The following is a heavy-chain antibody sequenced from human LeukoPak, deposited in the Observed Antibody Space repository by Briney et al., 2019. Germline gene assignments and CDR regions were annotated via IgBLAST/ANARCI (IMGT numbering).Heavy chain of an antibody. D-gene: IGHD5-12*01. V-gene: IGHV4-38-2*02. CDR2: IYHSGST. Sequence: SETLSLTCTVSGYSISSGYYWGWIRQPPGKGLEWIGSIYHSGSTYYNPSLKSRVTISVDTSKNQFSLKLSSVTAADTAVYYCARVIARGYQIWFDPWGQGTLVTVSS. J-gene: IGHJ5*02. CDR3: ARVIARGYQIWFDP. CDR1: GYSISSGYY.